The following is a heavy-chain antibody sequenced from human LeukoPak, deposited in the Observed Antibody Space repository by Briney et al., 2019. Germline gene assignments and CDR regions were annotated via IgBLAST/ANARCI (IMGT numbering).Heavy chain of an antibody. CDR1: GGSISSSSYY. V-gene: IGHV4-39*01. CDR2: IYDSGST. Sequence: SETLSLTCTVSGGSISSSSYYWGWIRQPPGKGLEWIGSIYDSGSTYYNPSLKSRVTVSVDTSKNQFSLKLSSVTAADTAVYYCARGPYCSGGSCYSDFDYWGQGTLVTVSS. J-gene: IGHJ4*02. D-gene: IGHD2-15*01. CDR3: ARGPYCSGGSCYSDFDY.